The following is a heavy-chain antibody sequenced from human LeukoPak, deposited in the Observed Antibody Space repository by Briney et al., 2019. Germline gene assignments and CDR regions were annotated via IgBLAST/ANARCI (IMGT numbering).Heavy chain of an antibody. CDR1: GGTFSSYA. CDR2: IIPILGIA. Sequence: ASVKVSCKASGGTFSSYAISWVRQAPGQGLEWMGRIIPILGIANYAQKFQGRVTITADKSTSTAYMELSCLRSEDTAVYYCATQTYCGGDCYSGFDYWGQGTLVTVSS. D-gene: IGHD2-21*02. CDR3: ATQTYCGGDCYSGFDY. V-gene: IGHV1-69*04. J-gene: IGHJ4*02.